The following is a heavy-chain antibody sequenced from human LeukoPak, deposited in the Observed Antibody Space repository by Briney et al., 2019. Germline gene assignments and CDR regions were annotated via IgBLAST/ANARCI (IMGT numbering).Heavy chain of an antibody. J-gene: IGHJ4*02. Sequence: GGSLRLSCATSGFIFSRHAMHWVRQAPHKELEWVAFIPYDGANGYYADSVKGRFTISRDNSKGTLYLQLNSLTPDDTAVYYCAKETGELLRFLGFDYWGQGSLITVSS. V-gene: IGHV3-30*02. CDR3: AKETGELLRFLGFDY. D-gene: IGHD4-23*01. CDR2: IPYDGANG. CDR1: GFIFSRHA.